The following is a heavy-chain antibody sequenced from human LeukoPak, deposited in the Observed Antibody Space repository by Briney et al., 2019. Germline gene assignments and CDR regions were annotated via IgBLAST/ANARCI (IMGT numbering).Heavy chain of an antibody. Sequence: GASVKVSCKASGGTFSSYAISWVRQATGQGLEWMGGIIPIFGTANYAQKFQGRVTITADESTSTAYMELSSLRSEDTAVYYCARHYYGSGSYGYFDYWGQGTLVTVSS. CDR1: GGTFSSYA. D-gene: IGHD3-10*01. CDR3: ARHYYGSGSYGYFDY. V-gene: IGHV1-69*13. CDR2: IIPIFGTA. J-gene: IGHJ4*02.